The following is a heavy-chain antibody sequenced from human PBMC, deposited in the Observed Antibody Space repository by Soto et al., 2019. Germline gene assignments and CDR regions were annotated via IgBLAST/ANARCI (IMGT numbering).Heavy chain of an antibody. Sequence: PGGSLRLSCAGSGFTFNSYAMTWVRQAPGKGLEWVSSIGGSGGGTFYAESVKGRFTISRDISTNTLFLQMKSLRIEDTAMYYFARVANIEDAFDIWGQGTMVTVSS. CDR1: GFTFNSYA. CDR3: ARVANIEDAFDI. CDR2: IGGSGGGT. V-gene: IGHV3-23*01. J-gene: IGHJ3*02.